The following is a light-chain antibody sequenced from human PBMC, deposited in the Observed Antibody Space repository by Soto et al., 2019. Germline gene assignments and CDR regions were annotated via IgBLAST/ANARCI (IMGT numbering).Light chain of an antibody. CDR3: QQYHSYIFT. CDR2: AAS. V-gene: IGKV1-39*01. J-gene: IGKJ3*01. CDR1: QSISSY. Sequence: DIQMTQSPSSLSASVGDRVTITCRASQSISSYLNWYQQKPGKAPKLLIYAASSLQSGVPSRFSGSGSGTDFTLTINSLQPDDYGTYYCQQYHSYIFTFGPGTTVDIK.